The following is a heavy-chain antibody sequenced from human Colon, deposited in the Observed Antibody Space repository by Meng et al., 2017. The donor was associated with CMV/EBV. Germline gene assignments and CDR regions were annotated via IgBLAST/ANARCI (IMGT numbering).Heavy chain of an antibody. CDR2: TSYDGNKD. Sequence: GESLKISCAASGFTLSRYTMHWVRQAPGKGLEWVAVTSYDGNKDWYADSVKGRFTISRDNSKDTLYLQMNSLTREDTGVYYCARESTIFGAVTLTIPIDAFDIWGEGTMVTVSS. CDR3: ARESTIFGAVTLTIPIDAFDI. D-gene: IGHD3-3*01. CDR1: GFTLSRYT. J-gene: IGHJ3*02. V-gene: IGHV3-30*04.